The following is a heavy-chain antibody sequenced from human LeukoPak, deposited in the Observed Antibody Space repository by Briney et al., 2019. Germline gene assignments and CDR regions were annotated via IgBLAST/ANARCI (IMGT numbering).Heavy chain of an antibody. CDR2: IYHSGST. J-gene: IGHJ5*02. Sequence: PSGTLSLTCAVSGGSISSSNWWSWVRQPPGKGLEWIGEIYHSGSTNYNPSLKSRVTISVDKSKNQFSLKLSSVTAADTAVYYCARGVQVVPAAMLAYRAGDWFDPWGQGTLVTVSS. CDR1: GGSISSSNW. D-gene: IGHD2-2*01. CDR3: ARGVQVVPAAMLAYRAGDWFDP. V-gene: IGHV4-4*02.